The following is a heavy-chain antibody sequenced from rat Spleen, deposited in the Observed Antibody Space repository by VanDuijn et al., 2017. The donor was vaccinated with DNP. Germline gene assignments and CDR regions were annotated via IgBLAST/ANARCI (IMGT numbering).Heavy chain of an antibody. V-gene: IGHV5-27*01. J-gene: IGHJ2*01. Sequence: EVQLVESGGGLVQPGWSLKLSCVASEFTFRNYDMAWVRQAPTKGLELVAYISYAGGSTYYRDSVKGRFTVSRDDATSTLYLQMDSLRSEDTATYYCTRGGTYYFDYWGQGVMVTVSS. CDR1: EFTFRNYD. CDR2: ISYAGGST. CDR3: TRGGTYYFDY.